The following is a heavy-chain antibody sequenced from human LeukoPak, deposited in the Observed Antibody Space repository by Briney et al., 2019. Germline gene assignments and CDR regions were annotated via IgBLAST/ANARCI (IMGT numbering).Heavy chain of an antibody. CDR1: GYTFTAYY. CDR3: ARELRGGSFDY. CDR2: INANGGVT. Sequence: ASVKVSCKASGYTFTAYYIHWVRQAPGQGLEWMGWINANGGVTGYAQKFQGRVAVASETIISTAYIELSSLRSDDTAVYYCARELRGGSFDYWGQGTLVTVSS. J-gene: IGHJ4*02. D-gene: IGHD3-10*01. V-gene: IGHV1-2*02.